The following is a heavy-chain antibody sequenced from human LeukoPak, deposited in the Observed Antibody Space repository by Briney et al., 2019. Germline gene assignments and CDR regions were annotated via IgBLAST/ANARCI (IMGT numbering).Heavy chain of an antibody. CDR2: INPNSGGT. D-gene: IGHD5-18*01. V-gene: IGHV1-2*04. CDR3: ARESNVDTASVGMDV. CDR1: GYTFTGYY. J-gene: IGHJ6*02. Sequence: GASVKVSCKASGYTFTGYYMHWVRQAPGQGLEWMGWINPNSGGTNYAQKFQGWVTMTRGTSISTAYMELSRLRSDDTAVYYCARESNVDTASVGMDVWGQGTTVTVSS.